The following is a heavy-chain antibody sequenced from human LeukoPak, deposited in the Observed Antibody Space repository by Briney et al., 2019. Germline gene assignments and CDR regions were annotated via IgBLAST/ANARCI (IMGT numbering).Heavy chain of an antibody. Sequence: PGGSLRLSCAASGFTFSRYSMNWVRQAPGKGLEWVSSISAYGNSIYYADSIRGRFTISRDNAKNSLYLQMNSLRAEDTAVYYCARDVETVTTIDYWGQGTLVSVSS. CDR2: ISAYGNSI. J-gene: IGHJ4*02. D-gene: IGHD4-11*01. CDR3: ARDVETVTTIDY. V-gene: IGHV3-21*01. CDR1: GFTFSRYS.